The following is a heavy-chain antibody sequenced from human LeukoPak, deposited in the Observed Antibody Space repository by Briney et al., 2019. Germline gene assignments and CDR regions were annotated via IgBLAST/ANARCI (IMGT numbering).Heavy chain of an antibody. CDR2: THGSEK. D-gene: IGHD3-10*01. J-gene: IGHJ4*02. CDR3: ARETPYGSLTFDY. V-gene: IGHV3-7*03. Sequence: GGSLRLSCVASGFIFSNYWMSWVRQAPGKGLEWVANTHGSEKYYVDSVKGRFTISRDSAKNSLYLQMNSLRAEDTAMYYCARETPYGSLTFDYWGQGTLVTVSS. CDR1: GFIFSNYW.